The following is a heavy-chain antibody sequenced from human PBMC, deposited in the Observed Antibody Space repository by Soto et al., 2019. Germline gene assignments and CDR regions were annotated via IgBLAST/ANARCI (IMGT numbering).Heavy chain of an antibody. Sequence: QVQLVQSGAEMKKPGSSVKVSCQSSGGTFNTYAMNWVRQAPGQGPEWMGDISPMFGAANYAPKFQGRVTITADESTGTSYMRLSSLTSEDTALCFCAREVQVHTPAFVYWGQGTLVTVSS. V-gene: IGHV1-69*19. CDR3: AREVQVHTPAFVY. D-gene: IGHD3-10*01. CDR2: ISPMFGAA. J-gene: IGHJ4*02. CDR1: GGTFNTYA.